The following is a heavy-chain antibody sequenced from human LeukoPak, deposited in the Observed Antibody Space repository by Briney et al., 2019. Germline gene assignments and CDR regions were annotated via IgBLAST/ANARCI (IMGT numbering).Heavy chain of an antibody. D-gene: IGHD2-2*01. CDR3: ARKCSTSCYDGDAFDI. Sequence: KSSETLSLTCTVSGGSISSSSYYWGWIRQPAGKGLEWIGRIYTSGSTNYNPSLKSRVTVSVDTSKNQFSLKLSSVTAADTAVYYCARKCSTSCYDGDAFDIWGQGTMVTVSS. CDR1: GGSISSSSYY. V-gene: IGHV4-61*02. CDR2: IYTSGST. J-gene: IGHJ3*02.